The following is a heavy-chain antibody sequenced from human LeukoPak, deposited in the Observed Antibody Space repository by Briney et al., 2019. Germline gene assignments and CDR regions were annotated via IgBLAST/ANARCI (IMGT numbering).Heavy chain of an antibody. V-gene: IGHV3-49*04. J-gene: IGHJ6*02. CDR3: TSPPQVLGYCSSTSCSPYGMDV. Sequence: GGSLRLSCAASEFTFSSYEMNWVRQAPGKGLEWVGFIRSKAYGGTTEYAASVKGRFTISRDDSKSIAYLQMNSLKTEDTAVYYCTSPPQVLGYCSSTSCSPYGMDVWGQGTTVTVSS. CDR1: EFTFSSYE. CDR2: IRSKAYGGTT. D-gene: IGHD2-2*01.